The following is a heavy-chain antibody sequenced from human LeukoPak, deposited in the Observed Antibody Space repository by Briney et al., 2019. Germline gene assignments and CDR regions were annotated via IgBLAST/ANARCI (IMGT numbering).Heavy chain of an antibody. V-gene: IGHV3-66*01. CDR3: ARDRGYCSSTSCYKGSYFDY. Sequence: SGGSLRLSCAASGFTVSSNYMSWVRQAPGKGLEWVSVIYSGGSTYYADSVKGRFTISRDNSKNTLYLQMNSLRAEDTAVYYCARDRGYCSSTSCYKGSYFDYWGQGTLVTVSS. CDR2: IYSGGST. CDR1: GFTVSSNY. J-gene: IGHJ4*02. D-gene: IGHD2-2*02.